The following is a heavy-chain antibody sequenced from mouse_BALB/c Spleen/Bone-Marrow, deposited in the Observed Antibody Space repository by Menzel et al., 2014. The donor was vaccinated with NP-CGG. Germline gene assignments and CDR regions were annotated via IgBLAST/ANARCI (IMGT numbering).Heavy chain of an antibody. CDR3: ARCGGLRDFDY. Sequence: QVHVKQSGPELVKPGASVKMSCKASGYTFTDYVISWVKQRTGQGLEWIGEIYPGSGSTYYNEKFKGKATLTADKSSNTAHMQLSSLTSEDSAVYFCARCGGLRDFDYWGQGTTLTVSS. J-gene: IGHJ2*01. CDR1: GYTFTDYV. V-gene: IGHV1-77*01. CDR2: IYPGSGST. D-gene: IGHD2-4*01.